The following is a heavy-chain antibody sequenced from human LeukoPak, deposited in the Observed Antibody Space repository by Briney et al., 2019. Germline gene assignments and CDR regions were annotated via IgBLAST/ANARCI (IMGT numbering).Heavy chain of an antibody. CDR3: ARDRGSYTGWFDP. V-gene: IGHV4-30-4*01. Sequence: SQTLSLTCTVSGGPISSGDYYWSWIRQPPGKGLEWIGYIYYSGSTYYNPSLKSRVTISVDTSKNQFSLKLSSVTAADTAVYYCARDRGSYTGWFDPWGQGTLVTVSS. CDR2: IYYSGST. D-gene: IGHD1-26*01. J-gene: IGHJ5*02. CDR1: GGPISSGDYY.